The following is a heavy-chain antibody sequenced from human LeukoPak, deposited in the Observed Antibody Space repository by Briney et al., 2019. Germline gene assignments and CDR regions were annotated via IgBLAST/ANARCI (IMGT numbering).Heavy chain of an antibody. Sequence: PSETLSLTCTVAGGSISGYYWNWIRQSPGKGLEWIGYVFYSGTTKYNPSPESRVTMSVDTSQNQFSLKLSSVTAADTAVYYCARHESSWYLYNRFDPWGQGTQVAVSS. V-gene: IGHV4-59*08. CDR2: VFYSGTT. CDR3: ARHESSWYLYNRFDP. CDR1: GGSISGYY. D-gene: IGHD3-22*01. J-gene: IGHJ5*02.